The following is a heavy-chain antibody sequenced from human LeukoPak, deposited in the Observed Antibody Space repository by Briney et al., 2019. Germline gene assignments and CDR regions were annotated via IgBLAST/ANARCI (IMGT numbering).Heavy chain of an antibody. CDR2: ISGSGGST. CDR3: AKATCSGATCARFDY. Sequence: PGGSLILSCAASGFTFSSYAMSWVRQAPGKGLERVSAISGSGGSTYYADSVKGRFTISRDNSKNTLYLQMNSLRAEDTAVYYCAKATCSGATCARFDYWGQGTLVTVSS. V-gene: IGHV3-23*01. D-gene: IGHD2-15*01. J-gene: IGHJ4*02. CDR1: GFTFSSYA.